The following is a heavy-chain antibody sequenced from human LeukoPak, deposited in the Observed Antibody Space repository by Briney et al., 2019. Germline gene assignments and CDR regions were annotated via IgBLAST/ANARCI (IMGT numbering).Heavy chain of an antibody. CDR3: ARAVGSGSFQTYYYYMDV. CDR1: GGSFSGYY. V-gene: IGHV4-34*01. Sequence: PSETLSLTCAVYGGSFSGYYWSWLRQPPGKGLEWIGEINNSGSTNYNPSLKSRVTISVDTSKNQFSLKLSSVTAADTAVYYCARAVGSGSFQTYYYYMDVWGKGTTVAISS. J-gene: IGHJ6*03. D-gene: IGHD3-10*01. CDR2: INNSGST.